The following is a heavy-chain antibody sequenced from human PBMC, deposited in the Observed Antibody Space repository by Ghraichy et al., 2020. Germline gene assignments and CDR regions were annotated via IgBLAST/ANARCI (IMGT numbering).Heavy chain of an antibody. J-gene: IGHJ4*02. Sequence: SQTLSLTCTVSGGSVSSGSYYWSWIRQPPGKGLEWIGYIYYSGSTNYNPSLKSRVTISVDTSKNQFSLKLSSVTAADTAVYYCATSRYVVIRDWGQGTLVTVSS. D-gene: IGHD3-22*01. CDR3: ATSRYVVIRD. CDR1: GGSVSSGSYY. V-gene: IGHV4-61*01. CDR2: IYYSGST.